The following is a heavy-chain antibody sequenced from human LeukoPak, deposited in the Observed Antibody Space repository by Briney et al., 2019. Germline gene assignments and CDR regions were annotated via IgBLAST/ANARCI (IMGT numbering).Heavy chain of an antibody. D-gene: IGHD2-2*01. Sequence: SVKVSCKASGGTFSSYTISWVRQAPGQGLEWMGRIIPILGIANYAQKFQGRVTITADKSTSTAYMELGSLRSEDTAVYYCAREVSVVPAAVGAFDIWGQGTMVTVSS. J-gene: IGHJ3*02. CDR2: IIPILGIA. V-gene: IGHV1-69*04. CDR1: GGTFSSYT. CDR3: AREVSVVPAAVGAFDI.